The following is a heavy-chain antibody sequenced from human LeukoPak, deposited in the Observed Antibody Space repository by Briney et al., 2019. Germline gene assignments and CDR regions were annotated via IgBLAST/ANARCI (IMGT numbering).Heavy chain of an antibody. D-gene: IGHD3-10*01. V-gene: IGHV3-23*01. Sequence: GGSLRLSCAASGFTFSSYAMSWVRQAPGKGLEGVSAISGSGGRTYYADSVKGRFTISRDNSKNTLYLQMNSLRAEDTAVYYCARVPRESGNEGLYYFDYWGQGTLVTVSS. CDR1: GFTFSSYA. J-gene: IGHJ4*02. CDR2: ISGSGGRT. CDR3: ARVPRESGNEGLYYFDY.